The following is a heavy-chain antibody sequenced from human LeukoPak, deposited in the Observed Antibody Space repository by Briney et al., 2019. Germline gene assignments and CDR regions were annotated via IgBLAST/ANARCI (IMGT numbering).Heavy chain of an antibody. CDR3: AKPQVLGRDFDY. D-gene: IGHD2/OR15-2a*01. J-gene: IGHJ4*02. Sequence: GGSLRLSCAASGFTFDNYAMTWVRQGPGKALEWVSAISGSGGSTYYADSVKGRFTISRDNSKNTLYLQMNSLRAEDTAVYYCAKPQVLGRDFDYWGQGTLVTVSS. V-gene: IGHV3-23*01. CDR1: GFTFDNYA. CDR2: ISGSGGST.